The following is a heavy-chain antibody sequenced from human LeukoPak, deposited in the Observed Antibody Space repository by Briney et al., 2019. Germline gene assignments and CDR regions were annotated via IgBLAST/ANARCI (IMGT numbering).Heavy chain of an antibody. J-gene: IGHJ6*03. CDR1: GFTFNSYA. CDR2: ISGSGGTT. CDR3: AKVSLEVDYMDV. Sequence: PGGSLRLSCAVSGFTFNSYAMSWVRQAPGKGLEWVSAISGSGGTTYYTDSVKGRFIVSKDISKNTLYLLLNSLRAEDTAVYYCAKVSLEVDYMDVWGKGTTVTISS. V-gene: IGHV3-23*01. D-gene: IGHD1-1*01.